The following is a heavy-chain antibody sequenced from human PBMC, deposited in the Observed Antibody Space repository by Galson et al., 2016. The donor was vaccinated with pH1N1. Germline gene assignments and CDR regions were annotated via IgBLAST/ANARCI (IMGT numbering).Heavy chain of an antibody. D-gene: IGHD3-3*01. CDR3: PKVRGFLFGYFDL. CDR1: GFTFDDYA. V-gene: IGHV3-9*01. CDR2: ISWNGGTV. Sequence: SLRLSCAASGFTFDDYAMHWVRQAPGKGLEWVSGISWNGGTVDYADSVKGRFTISRDNAKNSLSLQMNNVRPEDTAFYYCPKVRGFLFGYFDLWGRGTLVTVSS. J-gene: IGHJ2*01.